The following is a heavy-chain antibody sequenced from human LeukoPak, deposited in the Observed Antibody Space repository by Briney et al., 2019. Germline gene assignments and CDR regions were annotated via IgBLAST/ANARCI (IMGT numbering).Heavy chain of an antibody. Sequence: TSVKVSCKASGFTFTSSAVQWGRQARGQRLEWIGWIVVGSGNTNYAQKFQERVTITRDMSTSTAYMELSSLRSEDTAVYYCASPASSWYGNSLDYWGQGTLVTVSS. V-gene: IGHV1-58*01. CDR3: ASPASSWYGNSLDY. D-gene: IGHD6-13*01. J-gene: IGHJ4*02. CDR1: GFTFTSSA. CDR2: IVVGSGNT.